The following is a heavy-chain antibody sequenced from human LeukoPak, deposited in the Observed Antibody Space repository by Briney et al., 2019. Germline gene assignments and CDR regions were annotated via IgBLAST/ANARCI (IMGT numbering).Heavy chain of an antibody. CDR3: ARLGTIVGFDY. D-gene: IGHD3-3*01. CDR2: IYYSGST. V-gene: IGHV4-30-4*01. CDR1: GGSISSGDYY. Sequence: PSETLSLTCTVSGGSISSGDYYWSWIRQPPGKGLEWIGYIYYSGSTYYNPSLKSRVTISVDTSKNQFSLKLSSVTAADTAVYYCARLGTIVGFDYWGQGTLVTVSS. J-gene: IGHJ4*02.